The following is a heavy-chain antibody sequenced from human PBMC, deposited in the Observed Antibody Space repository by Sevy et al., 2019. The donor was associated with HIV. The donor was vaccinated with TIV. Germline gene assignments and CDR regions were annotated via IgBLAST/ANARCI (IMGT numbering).Heavy chain of an antibody. J-gene: IGHJ4*02. Sequence: ASVKVSCKASGYTFTSYGISWVRHAPGQGLEWMGWISGYNGNTNYAQKLQGRVTMTTDTSTRTAYMELRSLRSDDTALYSCARDPGYSSGWYARWTPGHFDYWGQGTLVTVSS. V-gene: IGHV1-18*01. CDR1: GYTFTSYG. CDR3: ARDPGYSSGWYARWTPGHFDY. CDR2: ISGYNGNT. D-gene: IGHD6-19*01.